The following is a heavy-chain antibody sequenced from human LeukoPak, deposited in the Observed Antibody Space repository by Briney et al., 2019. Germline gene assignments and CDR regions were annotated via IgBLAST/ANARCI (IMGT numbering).Heavy chain of an antibody. CDR1: GFTFSSYG. D-gene: IGHD3-3*01. Sequence: PGGSLRLSCAASGFTFSSYGMHWVRQAPGKGLEWVAAISYDGSNKYYADSVKGRFTISRDNSKNTLYLQMNSLRAEDTAVYYCAKCLMHYDFWSGSPHGMDVWGQGTTVTVSS. CDR3: AKCLMHYDFWSGSPHGMDV. J-gene: IGHJ6*02. V-gene: IGHV3-30*18. CDR2: ISYDGSNK.